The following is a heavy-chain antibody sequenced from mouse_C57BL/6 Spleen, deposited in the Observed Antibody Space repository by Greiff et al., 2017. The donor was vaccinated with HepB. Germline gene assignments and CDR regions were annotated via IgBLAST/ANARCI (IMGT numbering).Heavy chain of an antibody. Sequence: QVQLQQSGAELVKPGASVKISCKASGYAFSSYWMNWVKQRPGKGLEWIGQIYPGDGDTNYNGKFKGKATLTADKSSSTAYMQLSSLTSEDSAVYFCARSGHGSSLYAMDYWGQGTSVTVSS. CDR2: IYPGDGDT. CDR3: ARSGHGSSLYAMDY. J-gene: IGHJ4*01. CDR1: GYAFSSYW. D-gene: IGHD1-1*01. V-gene: IGHV1-80*01.